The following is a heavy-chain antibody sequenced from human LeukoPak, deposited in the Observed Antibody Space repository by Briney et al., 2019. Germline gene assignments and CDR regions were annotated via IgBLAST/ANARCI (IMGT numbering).Heavy chain of an antibody. CDR1: GFTFSSYE. J-gene: IGHJ4*02. D-gene: IGHD4-23*01. CDR3: ATPRGTVATGAVY. Sequence: GGSLRLSCAASGFTFSSYEMNWVRQAPGKGLEWVSAISGSGGTTYFADAVKGRFTISRDNSKNTLYLQMNNLRAEDTAVYYCATPRGTVATGAVYWGQGTLVTVSS. CDR2: ISGSGGTT. V-gene: IGHV3-23*01.